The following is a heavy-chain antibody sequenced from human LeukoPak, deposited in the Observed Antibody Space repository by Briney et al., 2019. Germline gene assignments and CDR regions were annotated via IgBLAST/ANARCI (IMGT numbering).Heavy chain of an antibody. D-gene: IGHD3-10*01. Sequence: ASVKVPCKVSGYTFTDYYMHWVQQAPGKGLEWMGLVDPEDGETIYAEKFQGRVTITADTSTDTAYMELSSLRSEDTAVYYCATDSMVRGVIPLWGQGTLVTVSS. J-gene: IGHJ4*02. V-gene: IGHV1-69-2*01. CDR2: VDPEDGET. CDR1: GYTFTDYY. CDR3: ATDSMVRGVIPL.